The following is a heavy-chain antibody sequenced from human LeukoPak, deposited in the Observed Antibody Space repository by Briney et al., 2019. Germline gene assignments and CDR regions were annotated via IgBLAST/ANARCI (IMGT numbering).Heavy chain of an antibody. J-gene: IGHJ5*02. D-gene: IGHD1-26*01. CDR1: GGSISSNTYY. Sequence: PSETLSLTCSVSGGSISSNTYYWGWIRQPPGRGLEWIGSVTYRGSTYSNPSLKSRVTISVDTSKNQFSLKLSSVTAADTAFYYCAKQGSVVSHWFDPWGQGTLVTVSS. V-gene: IGHV4-39*01. CDR3: AKQGSVVSHWFDP. CDR2: VTYRGST.